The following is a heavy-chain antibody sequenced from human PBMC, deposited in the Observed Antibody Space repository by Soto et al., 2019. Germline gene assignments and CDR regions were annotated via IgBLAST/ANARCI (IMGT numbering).Heavy chain of an antibody. CDR1: GGSISSYY. CDR3: ARGSCSSTRCYTGEY. V-gene: IGHV4-59*01. J-gene: IGHJ4*02. CDR2: IYYTGST. D-gene: IGHD2-2*01. Sequence: SETLSLTCTVSGGSISSYYWSWIRQPPGKGLEWIGYIYYTGSTNYNPSLKSRVTISVDTSKNQFSLKLSSVTAADTAVYYCARGSCSSTRCYTGEYWGKGPLVTVSS.